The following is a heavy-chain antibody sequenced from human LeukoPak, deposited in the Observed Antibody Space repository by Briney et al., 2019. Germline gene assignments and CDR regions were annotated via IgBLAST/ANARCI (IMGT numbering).Heavy chain of an antibody. CDR3: ARAPRIAAPFDY. Sequence: SVTLSLTCTVSGGSISSHYWSWIRLPAGKGLEWIGYIYYSGSTNYNPSLKSRVTISVDTSKNQFSLKLSSVTAADTAVYYCARAPRIAAPFDYWGQGTLVTVSS. CDR2: IYYSGST. J-gene: IGHJ4*02. CDR1: GGSISSHY. V-gene: IGHV4-59*11. D-gene: IGHD6-6*01.